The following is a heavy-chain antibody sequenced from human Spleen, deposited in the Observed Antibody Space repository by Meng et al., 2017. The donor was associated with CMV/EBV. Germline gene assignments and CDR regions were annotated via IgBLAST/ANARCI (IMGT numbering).Heavy chain of an antibody. J-gene: IGHJ4*02. D-gene: IGHD3-10*01. CDR2: IYYSGST. Sequence: SETLSLTCTVSGGSISSSSYYWGWIRQPPGKGLEWIGSIYYSGSTYYNPSLKSRVTISVDTSKNQFSLKLSSVTAADTAVYYCARDYTPRGFDYWGQGTLVTVSS. CDR1: GGSISSSSYY. V-gene: IGHV4-39*07. CDR3: ARDYTPRGFDY.